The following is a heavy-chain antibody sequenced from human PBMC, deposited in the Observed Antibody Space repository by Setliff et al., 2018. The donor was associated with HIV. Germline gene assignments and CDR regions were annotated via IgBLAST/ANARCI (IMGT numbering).Heavy chain of an antibody. Sequence: PGESPKISCVASGITVSTNFMTWIRQAPGKGLQWVSVIDSGGSAFYTDAVKGRFTVSRDNSQNTLYLQMSRLRVDDTGVYFCASGALSRLLEWLSLDSWGQGTQVTVSS. V-gene: IGHV3-53*01. J-gene: IGHJ5*01. CDR1: GITVSTNF. D-gene: IGHD3-3*01. CDR3: ASGALSRLLEWLSLDS. CDR2: IDSGGSA.